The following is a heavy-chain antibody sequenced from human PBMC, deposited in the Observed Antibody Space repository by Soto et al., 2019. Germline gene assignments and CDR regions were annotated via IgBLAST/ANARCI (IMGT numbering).Heavy chain of an antibody. J-gene: IGHJ4*02. D-gene: IGHD4-17*01. CDR2: ISYDGSNK. CDR3: AKDPSRMTTCSYYFDH. Sequence: QVQLVESGGGVVQPGRSLRLSCAASGFTFSSYGMHWVRQAPGKGLEWVAVISYDGSNKYYADSVKGRFTISRDNSKNTLYLKMYSLRAEDTAVYYCAKDPSRMTTCSYYFDHWGQGTLVTVSS. CDR1: GFTFSSYG. V-gene: IGHV3-30*18.